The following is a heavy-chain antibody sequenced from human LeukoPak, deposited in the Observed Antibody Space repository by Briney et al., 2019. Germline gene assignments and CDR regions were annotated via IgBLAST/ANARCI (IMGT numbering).Heavy chain of an antibody. V-gene: IGHV1-24*01. D-gene: IGHD6-19*01. J-gene: IGHJ4*02. CDR3: ARVGYSSGWYFDY. CDR1: GYTLTELS. Sequence: ASVKVSCKVSGYTLTELSMHWVRQAPGKGLEWMGGFDSEDGETIYAQKLQGRVTMTTDTSTSTAYMELRSLRSDDTAVYYCARVGYSSGWYFDYWGQGTLVTVSS. CDR2: FDSEDGET.